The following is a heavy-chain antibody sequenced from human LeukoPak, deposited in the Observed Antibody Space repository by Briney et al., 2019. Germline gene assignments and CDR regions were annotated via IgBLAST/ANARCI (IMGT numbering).Heavy chain of an antibody. D-gene: IGHD6-13*01. J-gene: IGHJ1*01. CDR3: ARPSSRIAAAGTNFLAYFQH. Sequence: SETLSLTCTVSGGSISSSSYYWGWIRQPPGKGLEWIGSIYYSGSTYYNPSLKSRVTISVDTSKNQFSLKLSSVTAADTAVYYCARPSSRIAAAGTNFLAYFQHWGQGTLVTVSS. CDR1: GGSISSSSYY. CDR2: IYYSGST. V-gene: IGHV4-39*01.